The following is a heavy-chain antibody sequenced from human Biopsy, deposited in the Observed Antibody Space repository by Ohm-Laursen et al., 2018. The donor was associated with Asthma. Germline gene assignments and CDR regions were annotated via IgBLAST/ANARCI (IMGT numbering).Heavy chain of an antibody. CDR1: GSSFSIFA. D-gene: IGHD1-1*01. J-gene: IGHJ3*02. Sequence: SLTLSCTSFGSSFSIFAIHWVRQAPRQGLEWVGVISKDASTQDYADSVKGRFTVARDNSKNTLDLQMNSLREEDTAVYYCVRDGTDDAFDIWGQGTVVSVSS. CDR3: VRDGTDDAFDI. CDR2: ISKDASTQ. V-gene: IGHV3-30*01.